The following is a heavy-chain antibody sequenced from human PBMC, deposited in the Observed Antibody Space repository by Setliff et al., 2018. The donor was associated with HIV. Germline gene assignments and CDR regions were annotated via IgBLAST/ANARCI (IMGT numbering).Heavy chain of an antibody. Sequence: TLSLTCAASVYSISSGYYWGWIRQPPGKGLEWIGTIYHSGSTYYNPSLKSRLTISVDTSKNQFSLKLNSVTAADTAVYYCARVRGSSGWYVFDYWGQGTLVTVSS. CDR2: IYHSGST. CDR3: ARVRGSSGWYVFDY. D-gene: IGHD6-19*01. V-gene: IGHV4-38-2*01. CDR1: VYSISSGYY. J-gene: IGHJ4*02.